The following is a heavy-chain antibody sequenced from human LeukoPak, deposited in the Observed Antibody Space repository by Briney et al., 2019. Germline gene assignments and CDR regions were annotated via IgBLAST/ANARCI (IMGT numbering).Heavy chain of an antibody. Sequence: SETLSLTCTVSGGSFSSGSYYWSWIRQPPGKGLEGIGYIYYSGSTNYNPSLKSRVTISVNTSKNQFSLKLSSVTAADTAVYYCARYLEGYSSSLDYWGQGTLVTVSS. D-gene: IGHD6-13*01. CDR2: IYYSGST. V-gene: IGHV4-61*01. CDR1: GGSFSSGSYY. J-gene: IGHJ4*02. CDR3: ARYLEGYSSSLDY.